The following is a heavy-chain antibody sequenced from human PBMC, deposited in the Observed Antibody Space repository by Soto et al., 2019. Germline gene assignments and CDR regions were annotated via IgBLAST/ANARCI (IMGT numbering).Heavy chain of an antibody. CDR2: ISSSSSYI. D-gene: IGHD7-27*01. CDR1: GFTFSSYS. Sequence: GGSLRLSCAASGFTFSSYSMNWVRQAPGKGLEWVSSISSSSSYIYYADSVKGRFTISRDNAKNSLYLQMNSLRAEDTAVYYCARAGLGTDDAFDIWGQGTMVTVSS. J-gene: IGHJ3*02. CDR3: ARAGLGTDDAFDI. V-gene: IGHV3-21*01.